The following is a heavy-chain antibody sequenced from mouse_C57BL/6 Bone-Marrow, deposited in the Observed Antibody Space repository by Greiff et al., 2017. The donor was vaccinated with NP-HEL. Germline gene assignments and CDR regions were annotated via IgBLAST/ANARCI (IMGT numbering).Heavy chain of an antibody. D-gene: IGHD2-4*01. CDR2: IDPETGGT. V-gene: IGHV1-15*01. J-gene: IGHJ2*01. CDR3: TRWFYDYDGY. Sequence: VKLMESGAELVRPGASVTLSCKASGYTFTDYEMHWVKQTPVHGLEWIGAIDPETGGTAYNQKFKGKAILTADKSSSTAYMELRSLTSEDSAVYYCTRWFYDYDGYWGQGTTLTVSS. CDR1: GYTFTDYE.